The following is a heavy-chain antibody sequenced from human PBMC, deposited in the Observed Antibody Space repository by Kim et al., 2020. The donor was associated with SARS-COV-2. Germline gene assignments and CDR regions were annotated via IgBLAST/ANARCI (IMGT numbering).Heavy chain of an antibody. V-gene: IGHV4-30-2*01. CDR1: GTYVNSGGFS. D-gene: IGHD6-25*01. CDR2: IYYSGTT. CDR3: ACDHGDGYKY. J-gene: IGHJ4*02. Sequence: SETLSLTCAVSGTYVNSGGFSWSWIRQRPGRGLEWLGYIYYSGTTYSNPSLETRVNISLHTSKNQFSLKLTSVTAADTAIYYCACDHGDGYKYWGRGTLVTVSS.